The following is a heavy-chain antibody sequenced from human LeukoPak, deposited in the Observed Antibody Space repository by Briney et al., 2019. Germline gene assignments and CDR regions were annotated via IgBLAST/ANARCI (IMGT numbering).Heavy chain of an antibody. CDR3: AELGITMIGGV. CDR2: ISGSGGST. J-gene: IGHJ6*04. CDR1: GFTFTSYG. Sequence: GGSLRLSCAASGFTFTSYGMSWVRQAPGKGLEWVSAISGSGGSTYYADSVKGRFTISRDNSKNTLYLQMNSLRAEDTAVYYCAELGITMIGGVWGKGTTVTISS. V-gene: IGHV3-23*01. D-gene: IGHD3-10*02.